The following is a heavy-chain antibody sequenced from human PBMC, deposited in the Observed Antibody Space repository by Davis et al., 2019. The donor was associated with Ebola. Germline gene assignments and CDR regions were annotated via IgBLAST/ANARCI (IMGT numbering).Heavy chain of an antibody. J-gene: IGHJ5*02. CDR2: TYPADSDT. CDR1: GYSFTTHW. V-gene: IGHV5-51*01. Sequence: GESLKISCKASGYSFTTHWIAWVRQMPGKGLEWMGITYPADSDTTYSPSFQGQVTISADKSISTAYLQWSSLKASDTAIYYCARHPSFLYSGAWYYHFDLWGQGTLVTVSS. CDR3: ARHPSFLYSGAWYYHFDL. D-gene: IGHD6-19*01.